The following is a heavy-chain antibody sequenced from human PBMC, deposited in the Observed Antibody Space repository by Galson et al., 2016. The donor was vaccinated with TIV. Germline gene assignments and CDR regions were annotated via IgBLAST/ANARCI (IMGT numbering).Heavy chain of an antibody. D-gene: IGHD3-10*01. CDR1: GYTFINYG. Sequence: SVKVSCKASGYTFINYGVGWVRQAPGQGLEWMGWISAYNGNTRYAQKLQARVTMTTDTSTNTAYMELRSLRSDDTAVYYCARVTSGFQEVIHYFDYWGQGTLVTVSS. CDR3: ARVTSGFQEVIHYFDY. J-gene: IGHJ4*02. CDR2: ISAYNGNT. V-gene: IGHV1-18*01.